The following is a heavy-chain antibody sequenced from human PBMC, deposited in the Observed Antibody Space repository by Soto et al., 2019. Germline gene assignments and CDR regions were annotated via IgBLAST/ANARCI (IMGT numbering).Heavy chain of an antibody. Sequence: QVQLQESGPGLVKPSQTLSLTCAVSGGSISSGGYYWSWIRQHPGKGLEWIGYIYYIGSTYYNPSLTCFITISVDTSKILFSLKARSVTAADTAVYYCARVLRFVDFYGVHVWGQATT. D-gene: IGHD3-10*01. V-gene: IGHV4-31*01. CDR3: ARVLRFVDFYGVHV. CDR1: GGSISSGGYY. J-gene: IGHJ6*02. CDR2: IYYIGST.